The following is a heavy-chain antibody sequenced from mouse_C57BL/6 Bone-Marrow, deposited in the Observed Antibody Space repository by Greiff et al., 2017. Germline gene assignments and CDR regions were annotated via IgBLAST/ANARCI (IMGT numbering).Heavy chain of an antibody. Sequence: EVQLQQSGPGLVKPSQSLSLTCSVTGYSITSGYYWNWIRQFPGNKLEWMGYISYDGSNNYNPSLKNRISITRDTSKNQFFLKLNSVTTEDTATYYCARCTVVPFAYWGQGTLVTVSA. CDR2: ISYDGSN. CDR1: GYSITSGYY. D-gene: IGHD1-1*01. V-gene: IGHV3-6*01. J-gene: IGHJ3*01. CDR3: ARCTVVPFAY.